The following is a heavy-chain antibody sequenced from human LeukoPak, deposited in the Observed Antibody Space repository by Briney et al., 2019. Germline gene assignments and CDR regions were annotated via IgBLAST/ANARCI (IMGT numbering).Heavy chain of an antibody. J-gene: IGHJ4*02. CDR2: IYYSGST. D-gene: IGHD3-22*01. CDR3: VNYYDSSDYQQPNHFDY. V-gene: IGHV4-38-2*02. CDR1: GYSIGSGYY. Sequence: SETLSLTCTVSGYSIGSGYYWGWIRQPPGKGLDWIGSIYYSGSTYYNPSLKSRFTISVDTSKNQFSLKLSSVTAADTAVYYCVNYYDSSDYQQPNHFDYWGQGTLVTVSS.